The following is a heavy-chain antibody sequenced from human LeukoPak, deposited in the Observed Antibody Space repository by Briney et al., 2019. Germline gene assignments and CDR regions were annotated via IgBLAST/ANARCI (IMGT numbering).Heavy chain of an antibody. CDR2: INHSGST. D-gene: IGHD3-10*01. V-gene: IGHV4-34*01. Sequence: SETLSLTCAVYGGSFSGYYWSWIRQPPGKGLEWIGEINHSGSTNYNPSLKSRVTISVDTSKNQFSLKLSSVTAADTAVYYCASMPMVRGVTQRVDYWGQGTLVTVSS. J-gene: IGHJ4*02. CDR1: GGSFSGYY. CDR3: ASMPMVRGVTQRVDY.